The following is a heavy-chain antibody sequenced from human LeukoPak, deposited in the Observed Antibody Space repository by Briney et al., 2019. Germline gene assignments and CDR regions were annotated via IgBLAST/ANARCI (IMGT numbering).Heavy chain of an antibody. CDR2: ITSSSSYI. CDR1: GFTFSSYS. V-gene: IGHV3-21*04. Sequence: GGSLRLSCAASGFTFSSYSMNWVRQAPGKGLEWVSSITSSSSYIYYADSVKGRFTISRDNAKNSLCLQMNSLRSEDTAVYYCAAAANLEEGYWGQGTLVTVSS. J-gene: IGHJ4*02. CDR3: AAAANLEEGY. D-gene: IGHD6-13*01.